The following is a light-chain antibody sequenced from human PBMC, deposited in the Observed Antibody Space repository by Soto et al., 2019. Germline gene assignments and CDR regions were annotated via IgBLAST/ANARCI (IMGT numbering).Light chain of an antibody. CDR1: SSDVGDYNY. J-gene: IGLJ2*01. CDR2: DVS. Sequence: QSALTRPASVSGSPGQSITISCTGTSSDVGDYNYVSWYQQYPGKVPKLMIYDVSNRPSGVSYRFSGSKSGNTASLTISGLQAEDEADYYCSSFTSSTNTRAFGGGTKLTVL. CDR3: SSFTSSTNTRA. V-gene: IGLV2-14*03.